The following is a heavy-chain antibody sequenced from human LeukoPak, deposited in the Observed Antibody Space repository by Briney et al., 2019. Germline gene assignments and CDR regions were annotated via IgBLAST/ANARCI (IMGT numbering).Heavy chain of an antibody. Sequence: GASVKVSCKASRYTLTSYDINWVRQATGQGLEWMGWMNPNSGNTGYAQKFQGRVTITRNTSISTAYMELSSLRSEDTAVYYCASYLLTIFGVVRAFDIWGQGTMVTVSS. V-gene: IGHV1-8*03. CDR1: RYTLTSYD. J-gene: IGHJ3*02. D-gene: IGHD3-3*01. CDR3: ASYLLTIFGVVRAFDI. CDR2: MNPNSGNT.